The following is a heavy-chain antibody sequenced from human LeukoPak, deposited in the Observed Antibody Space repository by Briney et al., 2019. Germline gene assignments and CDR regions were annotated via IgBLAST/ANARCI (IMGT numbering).Heavy chain of an antibody. V-gene: IGHV3-21*01. CDR3: ARVTVRGHGAFDI. D-gene: IGHD3-10*01. Sequence: GGSLRLSCAASGFTFSSYSMNWVRQAPGKGLEWVSSISSSSSYVYYADSVKGRFTISRDNAKNSLYLQMNSLRAEDTAVYYCARVTVRGHGAFDIWGQGTMVTVPS. J-gene: IGHJ3*02. CDR1: GFTFSSYS. CDR2: ISSSSSYV.